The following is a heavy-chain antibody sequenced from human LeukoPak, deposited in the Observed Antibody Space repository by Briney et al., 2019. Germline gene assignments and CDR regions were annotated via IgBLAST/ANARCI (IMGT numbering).Heavy chain of an antibody. CDR2: INPNSGGT. CDR3: ARDQDPFLEWSLDY. J-gene: IGHJ4*02. CDR1: GYTFTSYG. D-gene: IGHD3-3*01. Sequence: VASVKVSCKASGYTFTSYGISWVRQAPGQGLEWMGWINPNSGGTNYAQKFQGRVTMTRDTSISTAYMELSRLRSDDTAVYYCARDQDPFLEWSLDYWGQGTLVTVSS. V-gene: IGHV1-2*02.